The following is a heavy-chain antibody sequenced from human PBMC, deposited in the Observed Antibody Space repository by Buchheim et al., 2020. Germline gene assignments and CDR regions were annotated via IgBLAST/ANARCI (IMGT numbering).Heavy chain of an antibody. CDR1: GGSISSSSYY. CDR2: IYYSGST. Sequence: QLQLQESGPGLVKPSETLSLTRTVSGGSISSSSYYWGWIRQPPGKGLEWIGSIYYSGSTYYNPSLKSRVTISVDTSKNQFSLKLSSVTAADTAVYYCAPGGGRRWGYFDYWGQGTL. J-gene: IGHJ4*02. CDR3: APGGGRRWGYFDY. D-gene: IGHD2-15*01. V-gene: IGHV4-39*07.